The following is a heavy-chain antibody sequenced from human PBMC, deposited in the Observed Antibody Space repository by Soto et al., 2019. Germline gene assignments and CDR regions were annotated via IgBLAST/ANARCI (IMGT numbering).Heavy chain of an antibody. Sequence: QVQLVESGGGVVQPGRSLRLSCAASGFSFSHFGMEWVRQAPGKGLEWVASISYDGSIKYYTDSVKGRFTISRDNYKGTLSLQMNSLRAEDTAMYYCARDDSEYSNYWTPFDYWGQGTLVTVSS. CDR1: GFSFSHFG. CDR3: ARDDSEYSNYWTPFDY. D-gene: IGHD4-4*01. J-gene: IGHJ4*02. CDR2: ISYDGSIK. V-gene: IGHV3-30*03.